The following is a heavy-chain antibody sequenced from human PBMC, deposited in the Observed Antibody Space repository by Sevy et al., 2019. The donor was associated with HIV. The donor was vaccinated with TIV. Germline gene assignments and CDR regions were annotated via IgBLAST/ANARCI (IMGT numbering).Heavy chain of an antibody. CDR2: ISGSGGST. V-gene: IGHV3-23*01. D-gene: IGHD3-22*01. CDR3: AKDWYYYDSSGYYPNWFDP. J-gene: IGHJ5*02. Sequence: GGSLRLSCAASGFTFSSYAMSWVRQAPGNGLEWVSAISGSGGSTYYADSVKGRFTISRDNSKNTLYLQMNSLRAEDTAVYYCAKDWYYYDSSGYYPNWFDPLGQGTLVTVSS. CDR1: GFTFSSYA.